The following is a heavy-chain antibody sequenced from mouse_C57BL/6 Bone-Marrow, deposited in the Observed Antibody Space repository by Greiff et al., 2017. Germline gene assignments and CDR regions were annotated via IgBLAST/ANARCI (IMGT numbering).Heavy chain of an antibody. Sequence: EVKLLESGGDLVKPGGSLKLSCAASGFTFSSYGMSWVRQTPDKRLEWVATISSGGSYTYYPDSVKGRFTISRDNAKNTLYLQMSSLKSEDTAMYYCASHDGAWFAYWGQGTLVTVSA. J-gene: IGHJ3*01. CDR3: ASHDGAWFAY. CDR2: ISSGGSYT. CDR1: GFTFSSYG. V-gene: IGHV5-6*01.